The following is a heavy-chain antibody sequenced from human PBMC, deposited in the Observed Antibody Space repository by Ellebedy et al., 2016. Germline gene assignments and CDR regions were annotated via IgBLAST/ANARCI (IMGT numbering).Heavy chain of an antibody. CDR1: GFTFSNYW. Sequence: GESLKISCAASGFTFSNYWMHWVRQAPGKGLVWVSHINNGGSDTTYSDSVKGRFTISRDNSKNTLFLQMNSLRGEDTAVYYCVRGAGGLDLWGQGTLVTVSS. CDR3: VRGAGGLDL. J-gene: IGHJ4*02. V-gene: IGHV3-74*01. CDR2: INNGGSDT. D-gene: IGHD2-8*02.